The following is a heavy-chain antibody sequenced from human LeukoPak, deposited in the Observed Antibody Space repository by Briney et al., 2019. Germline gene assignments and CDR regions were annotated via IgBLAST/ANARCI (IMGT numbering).Heavy chain of an antibody. Sequence: SGGSLRLSCAASGFTFSDYYMSWIRQAPGKGLEWVSYISSSGSTIYYADSVKGRFTISRDNAKNSLYLQMNSLRAEDTAVYYCARDADIAAAGTRYNWFDPWGQGTLVIVSS. CDR2: ISSSGSTI. V-gene: IGHV3-11*04. CDR3: ARDADIAAAGTRYNWFDP. D-gene: IGHD6-13*01. CDR1: GFTFSDYY. J-gene: IGHJ5*02.